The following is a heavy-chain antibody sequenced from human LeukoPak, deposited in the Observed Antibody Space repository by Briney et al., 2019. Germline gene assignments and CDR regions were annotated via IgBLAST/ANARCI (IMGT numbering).Heavy chain of an antibody. CDR3: ARLLLLFGEPQGGFDS. Sequence: PGGSLRLSCAASRFTFSGCEMNWVRQAPGKGLEWVSGISGSGDSTYFADSVKGRFTISRDNSKNTLFLQMNRLRAEDTAVYYCARLLLLFGEPQGGFDSWGQGTLVTVSS. J-gene: IGHJ4*02. CDR2: ISGSGDST. V-gene: IGHV3-23*01. CDR1: RFTFSGCE. D-gene: IGHD3-10*01.